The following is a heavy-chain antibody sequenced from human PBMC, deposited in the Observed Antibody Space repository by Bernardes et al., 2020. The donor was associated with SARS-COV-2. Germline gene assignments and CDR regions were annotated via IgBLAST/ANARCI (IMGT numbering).Heavy chain of an antibody. CDR1: GFTVSSNY. CDR3: ARGRAAAHLYYFDY. Sequence: GGSLRLSCAASGFTVSSNYMSWVRQAPGKGLEWVSVIYSGGSTYYADSVKGRFTISRDNSKNTLYLQMNSLRAEDTAVYYCARGRAAAHLYYFDYWGQGTLVTVSS. V-gene: IGHV3-53*01. D-gene: IGHD6-13*01. CDR2: IYSGGST. J-gene: IGHJ4*02.